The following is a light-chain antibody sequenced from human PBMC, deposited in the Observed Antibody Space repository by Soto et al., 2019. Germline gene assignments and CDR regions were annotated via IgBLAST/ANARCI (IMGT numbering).Light chain of an antibody. J-gene: IGLJ1*01. CDR2: EVS. V-gene: IGLV2-8*01. CDR3: SSYAGSNNFPFV. CDR1: SSDVGGYNY. Sequence: QSVLTQPPSASGSPGQSVTISCTGTSSDVGGYNYVSWYQQHPGKAPNFIIYEVSKRPSGVPDLFSGSNSGNTASLPVSGLQAEDEADYYCSSYAGSNNFPFVFGTGTKVTVL.